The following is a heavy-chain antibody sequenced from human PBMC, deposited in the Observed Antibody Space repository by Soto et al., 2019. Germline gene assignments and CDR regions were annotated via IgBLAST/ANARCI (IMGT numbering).Heavy chain of an antibody. Sequence: QVQLQQWGAGLLKPSETLSLTCAVYGGSFSGYYWSWIRQPPGKGLEWIGEINHSGSTNYNPSLKSRVTLSVDTSKNQFSLKLSSVTAADTAVYYCARRRSSSWYMSYYFDYWGQGTLVTVSS. CDR3: ARRRSSSWYMSYYFDY. J-gene: IGHJ4*02. CDR1: GGSFSGYY. V-gene: IGHV4-34*01. D-gene: IGHD6-13*01. CDR2: INHSGST.